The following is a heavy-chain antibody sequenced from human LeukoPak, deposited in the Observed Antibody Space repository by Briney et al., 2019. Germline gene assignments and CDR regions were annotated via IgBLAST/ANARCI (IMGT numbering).Heavy chain of an antibody. Sequence: GGSLRLSCAASRFSISTYWMSWVRQAPGKGLEWVANIKEDGSEKYYVDSVKGRFTISRDNAKNSLYLQMNSVRAEDSAVYYCVRDPALGVSWGQGTLVIVSS. CDR1: RFSISTYW. J-gene: IGHJ5*02. CDR3: VRDPALGVS. V-gene: IGHV3-7*01. CDR2: IKEDGSEK. D-gene: IGHD7-27*01.